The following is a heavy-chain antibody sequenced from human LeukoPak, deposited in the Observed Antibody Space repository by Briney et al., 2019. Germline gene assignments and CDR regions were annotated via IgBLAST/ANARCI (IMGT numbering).Heavy chain of an antibody. Sequence: SETLSLTCTVSGGSISSYYWSWIRQPAGKGLEWIGRIYTSGSTNYNPSLKSRVTMSVDTSKNQFSLKLSSVTAADTAVYYCARHFSMIVGATNFDYWGQGTLVTVSS. CDR2: IYTSGST. D-gene: IGHD1-26*01. CDR3: ARHFSMIVGATNFDY. V-gene: IGHV4-4*07. CDR1: GGSISSYY. J-gene: IGHJ4*02.